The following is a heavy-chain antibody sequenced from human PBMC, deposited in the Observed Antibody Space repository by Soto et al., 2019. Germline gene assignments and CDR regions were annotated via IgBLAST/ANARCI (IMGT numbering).Heavy chain of an antibody. D-gene: IGHD2-21*01. CDR3: VRHMQLCRLDS. J-gene: IGHJ4*02. Sequence: EVQLVESGGGLVQPGESLRLSCAASGLTFRSYWMHWVRQAPGKGLVWVSRINTDGSVAMYVDSVQGRCTIYRDNAKNTRYLHMNRLSAEDTAVYYWVRHMQLCRLDSWGQGAQVTVTS. CDR1: GLTFRSYW. V-gene: IGHV3-74*03. CDR2: INTDGSVA.